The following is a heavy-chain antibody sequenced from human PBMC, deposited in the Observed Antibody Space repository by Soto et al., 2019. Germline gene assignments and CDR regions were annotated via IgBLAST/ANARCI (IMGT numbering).Heavy chain of an antibody. CDR3: VKGKSGYVYGDY. Sequence: GGSLRLSCSASGFTFSNYAMHWVRQAPGKGLEYVSAISGNGDSTYYADSVKGRFTISRDNSKNTLYLQMSSLRADDTAVYYCVKGKSGYVYGDYWGQGTLVTVSS. CDR2: ISGNGDST. CDR1: GFTFSNYA. J-gene: IGHJ4*02. V-gene: IGHV3-64D*08. D-gene: IGHD5-12*01.